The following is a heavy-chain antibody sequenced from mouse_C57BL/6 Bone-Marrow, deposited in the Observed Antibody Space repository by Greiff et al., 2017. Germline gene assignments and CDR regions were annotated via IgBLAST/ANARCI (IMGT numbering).Heavy chain of an antibody. J-gene: IGHJ4*01. V-gene: IGHV5-17*01. CDR2: ISSGSSTI. D-gene: IGHD1-1*01. CDR1: GFTFSDYG. Sequence: EVQVVESGGGLVKPGGSLKLSCVASGFTFSDYGMHWVRQAPEKGLERVAYISSGSSTIYYADTVKGRFTISSVNAKNTLFLQMTSLRSEDTAKYYCAGGGSSPYYAMDYWGQGTSGTVYS. CDR3: AGGGSSPYYAMDY.